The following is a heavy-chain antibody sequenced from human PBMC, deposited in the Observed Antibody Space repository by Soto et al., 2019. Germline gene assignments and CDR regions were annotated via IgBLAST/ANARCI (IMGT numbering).Heavy chain of an antibody. Sequence: AGGSLRLSCAASGFSFDDYAMHWVRQAPGKGLEWVSMISWNSGTSGYADSVKGRFTIYRDNAKNSLYLQMNTLRPEDTAMYYCARRSFNWNDGYYYYGMDVWGQGTTVTVSS. J-gene: IGHJ6*02. V-gene: IGHV3-9*01. CDR1: GFSFDDYA. CDR2: ISWNSGTS. CDR3: ARRSFNWNDGYYYYGMDV. D-gene: IGHD1-20*01.